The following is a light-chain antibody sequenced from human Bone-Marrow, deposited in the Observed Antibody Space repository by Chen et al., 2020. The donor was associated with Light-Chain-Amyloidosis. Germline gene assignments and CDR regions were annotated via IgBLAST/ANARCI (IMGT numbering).Light chain of an antibody. CDR3: QVWDRSSDRPV. Sequence: SYVLTQPSSVSVAPGQTATIACGGNNIGSTSVHWYQQTPGQAPLLVVYDDSDRPSWIPERLSGANSGNTATLTISRVEAGEEADYYCQVWDRSSDRPVFGGGTKLTVL. CDR2: DDS. CDR1: NIGSTS. J-gene: IGLJ3*02. V-gene: IGLV3-21*02.